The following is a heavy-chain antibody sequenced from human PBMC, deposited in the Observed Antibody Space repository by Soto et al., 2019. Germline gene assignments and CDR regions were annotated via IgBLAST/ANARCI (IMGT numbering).Heavy chain of an antibody. J-gene: IGHJ4*02. CDR3: VRCPHNRDCTNGVCYTEFDY. V-gene: IGHV4-59*08. CDR1: GGSISSYY. Sequence: SETLSLTCTVSGGSISSYYWSWIRQPPGKGLEWIGYIYYSGSTNYNPSLKSRVTISVDTSKNQFSLKLSPVTAADTAVYYCVRCPHNRDCTNGVCYTEFDYWGQGTLVTVSP. CDR2: IYYSGST. D-gene: IGHD2-8*01.